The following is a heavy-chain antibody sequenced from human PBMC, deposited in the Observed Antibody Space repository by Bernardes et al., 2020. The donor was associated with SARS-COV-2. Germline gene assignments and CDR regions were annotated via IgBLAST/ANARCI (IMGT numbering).Heavy chain of an antibody. J-gene: IGHJ6*02. CDR2: ISGSGSGT. V-gene: IGHV3-23*01. CDR1: GVTFSGHA. D-gene: IGHD4-17*01. Sequence: GSLLLPCVVSGVTFSGHAMIWVRQAPGKGLEWVASISGSGSGTYYADSVRGRLTISRDNSKSTMFLQMVRLRAADTAIYSSAKVLYPKGNDYDPRIVGVDVWGQGTTVTVAS. CDR3: AKVLYPKGNDYDPRIVGVDV.